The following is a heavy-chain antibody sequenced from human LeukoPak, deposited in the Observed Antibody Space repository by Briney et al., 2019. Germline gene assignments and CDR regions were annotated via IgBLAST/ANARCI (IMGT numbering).Heavy chain of an antibody. CDR3: ARGLSSGWFLYYYGMDV. D-gene: IGHD6-19*01. J-gene: IGHJ6*02. Sequence: SETLSLTCAVYGGSFSGCYWSWIRQPPGKGLEWIGEINHSGSTNYNPSLKSRVTISVDTSKNQFSLKLSPVTAADTAVYYCARGLSSGWFLYYYGMDVWGQGTTVTVSS. V-gene: IGHV4-34*01. CDR2: INHSGST. CDR1: GGSFSGCY.